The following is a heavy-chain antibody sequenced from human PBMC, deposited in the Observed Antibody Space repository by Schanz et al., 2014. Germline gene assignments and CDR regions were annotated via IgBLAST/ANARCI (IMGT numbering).Heavy chain of an antibody. CDR3: ARPLGPNYYYYGLDV. J-gene: IGHJ6*02. V-gene: IGHV3-74*01. Sequence: EVRLVESGGGLVQPGGSLRLSCAASGFTFSSYWMHWVRQAPGKGLGWVTRINSDGSTTIYADSVKGRFTISRDNAKNTLYLQMNSLRAEDTAVYYCARPLGPNYYYYGLDVWGQGTTVTVSS. CDR2: INSDGSTT. CDR1: GFTFSSYW.